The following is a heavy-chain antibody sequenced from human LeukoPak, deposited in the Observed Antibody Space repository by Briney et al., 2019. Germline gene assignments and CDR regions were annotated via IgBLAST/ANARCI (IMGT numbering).Heavy chain of an antibody. V-gene: IGHV4-59*01. Sequence: SETLSLTCTVSGGSISSYYWSWIRQPPGKGLEWIGYIYYSGSTNYNPSLKSRVTISVDTSKNQFSLKLSSVTAADTAVYYCARTGIAAAGGWFDPWGQGTLVTVSS. CDR1: GGSISSYY. D-gene: IGHD6-13*01. CDR3: ARTGIAAAGGWFDP. CDR2: IYYSGST. J-gene: IGHJ5*02.